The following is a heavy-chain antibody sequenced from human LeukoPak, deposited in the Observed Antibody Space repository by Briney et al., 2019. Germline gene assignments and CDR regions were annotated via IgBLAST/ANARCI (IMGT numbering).Heavy chain of an antibody. CDR3: AKVPLPPRYYFDY. Sequence: GGSLRLSCAASGFIFSTYSMNWVRQAPGKGLEWVSSITSSSVYIYYADSVRGRFTISRDNSKNTLFLQMNSLRAEDTAVYYCAKVPLPPRYYFDYWGQGTLVTVSS. CDR2: ITSSSVYI. V-gene: IGHV3-21*04. J-gene: IGHJ4*02. CDR1: GFIFSTYS.